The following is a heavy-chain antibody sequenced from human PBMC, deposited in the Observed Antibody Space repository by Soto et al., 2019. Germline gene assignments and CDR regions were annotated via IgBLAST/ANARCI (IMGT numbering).Heavy chain of an antibody. Sequence: QLQLQESGPGLVKPSETLSLTCTVSGGSISSSSYYWGWIRQPPGKGLEWIGSIYYSGSTYYNPSLKSRVTISVDTSKNQFSLKRSSVTAADTAVYYCASRYCGGDCDMNDAFDIWGQGTMVTVSS. D-gene: IGHD2-21*02. CDR2: IYYSGST. V-gene: IGHV4-39*01. CDR1: GGSISSSSYY. J-gene: IGHJ3*02. CDR3: ASRYCGGDCDMNDAFDI.